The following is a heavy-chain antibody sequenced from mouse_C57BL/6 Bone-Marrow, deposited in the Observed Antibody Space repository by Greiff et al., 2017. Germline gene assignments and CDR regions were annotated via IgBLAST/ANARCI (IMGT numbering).Heavy chain of an antibody. D-gene: IGHD2-3*01. J-gene: IGHJ4*01. CDR3: ARHRYDCNYDYAMDY. Sequence: EVQLVESGGDLVKPGGSLKLSCAASGFTFSSYGMSWVRQTPDKRLEWVATISSGGSYTYYPDSVKGRFTISRDNAKTTLYLQMSSLKSEDTAMYYCARHRYDCNYDYAMDYWGQGTSVTVSS. CDR2: ISSGGSYT. V-gene: IGHV5-6*01. CDR1: GFTFSSYG.